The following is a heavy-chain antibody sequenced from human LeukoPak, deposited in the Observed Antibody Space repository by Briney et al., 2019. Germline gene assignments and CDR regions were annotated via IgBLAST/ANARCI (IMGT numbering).Heavy chain of an antibody. D-gene: IGHD3-16*01. J-gene: IGHJ4*02. CDR3: AREDLGGFDY. CDR1: GFTFNSHF. V-gene: IGHV3-33*08. CDR2: IWFDGHKH. Sequence: GGSLRLSCAASGFTFNSHFMHWVRQAPGKGLEWVALIWFDGHKHYYADSVKGRFTISRDNSKNTLFLQMDSLEPEDTAIYYCAREDLGGFDYWGQGTLVTVSS.